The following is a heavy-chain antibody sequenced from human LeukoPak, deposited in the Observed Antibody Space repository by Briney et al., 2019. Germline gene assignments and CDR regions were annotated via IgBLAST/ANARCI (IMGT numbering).Heavy chain of an antibody. CDR2: SRGRRAST. CDR1: GFTFCSYA. J-gene: IGHJ4*02. CDR3: AKDAGSCYYYFDY. Sequence: AGGSLRLSCAASGFTFCSYAMNWVRQAPGKGLQEVSASRGRRASTYYADSVKRRFTISRDNSQNTLYLQMNRLSADDTAVYYCAKDAGSCYYYFDYWGQRTLVTVSS. V-gene: IGHV3-23*01. D-gene: IGHD3-22*01.